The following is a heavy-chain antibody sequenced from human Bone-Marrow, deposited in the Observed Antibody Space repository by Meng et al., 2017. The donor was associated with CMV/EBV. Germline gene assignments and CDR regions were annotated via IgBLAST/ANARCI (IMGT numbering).Heavy chain of an antibody. CDR1: GGSISSSSYY. D-gene: IGHD3-22*01. J-gene: IGHJ5*01. V-gene: IGHV4-39*07. Sequence: SETLSLTCTVSGGSISSSSYYWGWIRQPPGKGLEWIGSIYYSGSTYYNPSLKSRVTISVDTSKNQFSLKLSSVTAADTAVYYCAIVVVIANWFDSWGQGTLVTVSS. CDR3: AIVVVIANWFDS. CDR2: IYYSGST.